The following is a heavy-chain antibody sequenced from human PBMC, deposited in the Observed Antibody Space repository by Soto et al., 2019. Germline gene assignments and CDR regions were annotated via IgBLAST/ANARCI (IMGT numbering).Heavy chain of an antibody. V-gene: IGHV3-49*03. CDR1: GFTFGDYA. CDR3: TRDSNLYDILTGYYYYYYMDV. Sequence: PGGSLRLSCTASGFTFGDYAMSWFRQAPGKGLEWVGFIRSKAYGGTTEYAASVKGRFTISRDDSKSIAYLQMNSLKTEDTAVYYCTRDSNLYDILTGYYYYYYMDVWGKGTTVTVSS. CDR2: IRSKAYGGTT. J-gene: IGHJ6*03. D-gene: IGHD3-9*01.